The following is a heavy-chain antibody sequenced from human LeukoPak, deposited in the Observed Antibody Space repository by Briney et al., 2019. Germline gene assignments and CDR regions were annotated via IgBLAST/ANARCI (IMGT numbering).Heavy chain of an antibody. CDR3: ARTPNYYDSSGYPDY. Sequence: ASVKVSCKASGYTFTGYYMHWVRQAPGQGLEWMGWINPNSGGTNYSHKFQGRVTMTRDTSISTAYMELSRLRSDDTAVYYCARTPNYYDSSGYPDYWGQGTLVTVSS. J-gene: IGHJ4*02. V-gene: IGHV1-2*02. CDR1: GYTFTGYY. D-gene: IGHD3-22*01. CDR2: INPNSGGT.